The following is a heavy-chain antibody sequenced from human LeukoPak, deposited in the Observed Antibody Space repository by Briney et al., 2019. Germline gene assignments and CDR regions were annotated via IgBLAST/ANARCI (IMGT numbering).Heavy chain of an antibody. CDR1: GFTFSSYS. Sequence: GGSLRLSCAASGFTFSSYSMNWVRQAPGKGLEWVSAISGSGGSTYYADSVKGRFTISRDNSKNTLYLQMNSLRAEDTAVYYCAKVGDSDRNYYMDVWGKGTTVTVSS. CDR3: AKVGDSDRNYYMDV. CDR2: ISGSGGST. V-gene: IGHV3-23*01. D-gene: IGHD3-9*01. J-gene: IGHJ6*03.